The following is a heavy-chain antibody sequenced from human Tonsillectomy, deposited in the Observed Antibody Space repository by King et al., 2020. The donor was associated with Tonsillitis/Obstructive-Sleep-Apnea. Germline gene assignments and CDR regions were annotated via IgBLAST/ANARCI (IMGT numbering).Heavy chain of an antibody. CDR1: GGSISNYF. V-gene: IGHV4-59*08. D-gene: IGHD3-22*01. CDR3: ARSNPFFHTSGYHYDNWFAP. Sequence: LQLQESGPGLVKPSETLSLTCTVSGGSISNYFWSWIRQPPGKGLEWIGYIYYSGSTNYNPSLKSRVTISVDTSKNQFSLKLSSVTAADTAVYYCARSNPFFHTSGYHYDNWFAPWGQGTLVTVSS. CDR2: IYYSGST. J-gene: IGHJ5*02.